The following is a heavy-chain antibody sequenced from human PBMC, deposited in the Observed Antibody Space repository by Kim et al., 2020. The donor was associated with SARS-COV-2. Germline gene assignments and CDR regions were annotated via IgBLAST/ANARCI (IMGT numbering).Heavy chain of an antibody. V-gene: IGHV1-58*01. CDR2: IVVGSGNT. CDR3: AASPRSGSLKDDY. D-gene: IGHD3-10*01. J-gene: IGHJ4*02. CDR1: GFTFTSSA. Sequence: SVKVSCKASGFTFTSSAVQWVRQARGQRREWIGWIVVGSGNTNYAQKFQERVTITRDMSTSTAYMELSSLRSEDTAGYYCAASPRSGSLKDDYWGQGTLVTVSS.